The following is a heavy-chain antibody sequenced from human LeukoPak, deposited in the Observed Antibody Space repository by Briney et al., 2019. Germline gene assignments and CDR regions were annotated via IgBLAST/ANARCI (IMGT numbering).Heavy chain of an antibody. CDR3: AKRIAVAGHFDY. J-gene: IGHJ4*02. D-gene: IGHD6-19*01. CDR2: MRSGDGDT. Sequence: PGGSLRLSCVASGFTFSNYAMSWVRQAPGKGLEWVAVMRSGDGDTTYADSVKGRFTISRDNSKNTLYLQMNSLRAEDTAVYYCAKRIAVAGHFDYWGQGTLVTVSS. V-gene: IGHV3-23*01. CDR1: GFTFSNYA.